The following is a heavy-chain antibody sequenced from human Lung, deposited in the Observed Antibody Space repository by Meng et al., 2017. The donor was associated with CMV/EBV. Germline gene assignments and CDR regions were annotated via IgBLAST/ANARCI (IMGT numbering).Heavy chain of an antibody. V-gene: IGHV2-5*01. J-gene: IGHJ4*02. D-gene: IGHD3-3*01. CDR2: IYWNDDK. CDR3: AQRIFWSGYYDY. Sequence: TVSVLSRSTEGVGVGWMRQPPGKAREWFALIYWNDDKRYRQSRRNRLTVTKDTSKNQVVLTMTNMDPVDTATYYCAQRIFWSGYYDYWGQGILVTVSS. CDR1: VLSRSTEGVG.